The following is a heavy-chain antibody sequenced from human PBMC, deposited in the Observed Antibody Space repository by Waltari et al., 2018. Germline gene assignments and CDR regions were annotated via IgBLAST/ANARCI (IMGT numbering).Heavy chain of an antibody. CDR3: ARALVAGSYYFDY. Sequence: EVQLVESGGGLVQPGGSLRLSCAASGFTFSSYWMSWVRQAPGKGLEWVANIKQDGSEKYYVDSVKSRFTISRDNAKNSLYLQMNSLRAEDTAVYYCARALVAGSYYFDYWGQGTLVTVSS. CDR1: GFTFSSYW. CDR2: IKQDGSEK. D-gene: IGHD6-19*01. V-gene: IGHV3-7*01. J-gene: IGHJ4*02.